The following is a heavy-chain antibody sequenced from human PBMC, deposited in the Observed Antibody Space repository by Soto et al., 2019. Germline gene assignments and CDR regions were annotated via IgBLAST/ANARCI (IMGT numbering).Heavy chain of an antibody. Sequence: EVQLVESGGGSVQPGGSLRLSCAVSGFTVSTSFVSWVRQPPGKGLEWVSVIYSGGGTYYADSVKGRFTISRDNSKNMLYLQMNSLRVEDTAVYYCAREADPYTPNWFDPWGRGTLITVSS. CDR2: IYSGGGT. CDR1: GFTVSTSF. J-gene: IGHJ5*02. V-gene: IGHV3-66*01. CDR3: AREADPYTPNWFDP. D-gene: IGHD5-18*01.